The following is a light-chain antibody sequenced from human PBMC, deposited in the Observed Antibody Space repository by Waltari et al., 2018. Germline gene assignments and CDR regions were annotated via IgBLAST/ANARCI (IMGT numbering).Light chain of an antibody. J-gene: IGLJ1*01. Sequence: QSALTQPASVSGSPGQSITISCTGATSDIGTYKLVSRYQHHPGKAPKLLIYEANKRPSGISDRFSGSRSGSTASLTISGLQAEDEADYYCCSYAGGGTHVFGPGSRVTVL. CDR1: TSDIGTYKL. CDR2: EAN. CDR3: CSYAGGGTHV. V-gene: IGLV2-23*01.